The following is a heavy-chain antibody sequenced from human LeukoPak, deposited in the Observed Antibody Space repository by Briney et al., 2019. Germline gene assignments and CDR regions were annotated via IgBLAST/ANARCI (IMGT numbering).Heavy chain of an antibody. J-gene: IGHJ6*03. V-gene: IGHV4-39*01. CDR2: IYYSGST. CDR3: ARILWFGELLDYYYYMDV. Sequence: SETLSLTCTVSGGSISSSSYYWGWIRQPPGKGLEWIGSIYYSGSTYYNPSLKSRVTISVDTSKNQFSLKLSSVTAADTAVYYCARILWFGELLDYYYYMDVWGKGTTVTVSS. CDR1: GGSISSSSYY. D-gene: IGHD3-10*01.